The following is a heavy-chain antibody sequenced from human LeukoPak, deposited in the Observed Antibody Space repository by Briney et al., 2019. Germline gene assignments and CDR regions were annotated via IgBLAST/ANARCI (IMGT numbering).Heavy chain of an antibody. CDR2: ISAYNGNT. J-gene: IGHJ3*02. D-gene: IGHD6-19*01. CDR1: GYTFTSYG. Sequence: ASVKVSCKASGYTFTSYGISWVRQAPGQGLEWMGWISAYNGNTNYAQKLQGRVTMTTDTSTSTAYMEPRSLRSDDTAVYYCARDNPKRGQWLGPNDAFDIWGQGTMVTVSS. CDR3: ARDNPKRGQWLGPNDAFDI. V-gene: IGHV1-18*01.